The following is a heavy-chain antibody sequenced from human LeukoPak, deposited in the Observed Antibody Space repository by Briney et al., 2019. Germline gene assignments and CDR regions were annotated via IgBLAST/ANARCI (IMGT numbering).Heavy chain of an antibody. CDR3: AKTNDNPYYYYGMDV. D-gene: IGHD1-1*01. J-gene: IGHJ6*02. CDR1: GFTFSSYG. Sequence: GRSLRLSCAASGFTFSSYGMHWVRQAPGKGLEWVAVISYDGSNKYYADSVKGRFTISRDNSKNTLYLQMNSLRGEDTAVYYCAKTNDNPYYYYGMDVWGQGTTVTVSS. V-gene: IGHV3-30*18. CDR2: ISYDGSNK.